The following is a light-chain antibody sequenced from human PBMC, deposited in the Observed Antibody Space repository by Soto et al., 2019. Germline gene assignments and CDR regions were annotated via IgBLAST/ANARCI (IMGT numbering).Light chain of an antibody. CDR3: QQHGQWPIT. Sequence: EIFLTQSPDTLYLSPGERATLTCRASQSVTNYIAWYQQRPGQAPRLLIYDASNRATGVPARFSGSGSGTDFTLTISSLQPEDFATYYCQQHGQWPITFGQGTRLEI. V-gene: IGKV3-11*01. J-gene: IGKJ5*01. CDR1: QSVTNY. CDR2: DAS.